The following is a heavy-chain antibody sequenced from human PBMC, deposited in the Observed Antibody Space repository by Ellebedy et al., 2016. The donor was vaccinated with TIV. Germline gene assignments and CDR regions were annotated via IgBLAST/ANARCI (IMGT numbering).Heavy chain of an antibody. CDR1: GGSISSYSW. J-gene: IGHJ4*02. CDR3: ARAFPYSSGWAFDY. V-gene: IGHV4-4*02. Sequence: MPSETLSLTCAVSGGSISSYSWWSWVRQPPGKGLEWIGEIFHSGITIYNPSLKSRVSISVDTSSNQFSLKLYSVTAADTAVYYCARAFPYSSGWAFDYWGQGTLITVSS. D-gene: IGHD6-19*01. CDR2: IFHSGIT.